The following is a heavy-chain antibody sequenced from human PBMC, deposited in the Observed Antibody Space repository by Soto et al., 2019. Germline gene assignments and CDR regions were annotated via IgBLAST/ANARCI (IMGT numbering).Heavy chain of an antibody. V-gene: IGHV3-23*01. J-gene: IGHJ4*02. CDR3: ADGGRYPYY. CDR1: GFSFRSYA. Sequence: EVQLLESGGDLVQPGGSLRLSCAASGFSFRSYAMGWVRQAPGKGLNLVSSISAGGDGTYYADSVKGRFTISRDNSKNTVYLKMPSLRADDTAVYYCADGGRYPYYWGPGTLVTVSS. D-gene: IGHD2-2*02. CDR2: ISAGGDGT.